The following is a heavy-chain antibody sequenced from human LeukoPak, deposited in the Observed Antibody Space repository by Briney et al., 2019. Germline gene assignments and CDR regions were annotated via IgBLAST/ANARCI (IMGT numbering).Heavy chain of an antibody. D-gene: IGHD3-10*01. CDR2: IYHSGST. CDR3: ARQPVEVRGVIYFDY. Sequence: SGTLSLTCAVSGGSISSGGYYWSWIRQPPGKGLEWIGYIYHSGSTYYNPSLKSRVTISVDRSKNQFSLKLSSVTAADTAVYYCARQPVEVRGVIYFDYWGQGTLVTVSS. J-gene: IGHJ4*02. CDR1: GGSISSGGYY. V-gene: IGHV4-30-2*01.